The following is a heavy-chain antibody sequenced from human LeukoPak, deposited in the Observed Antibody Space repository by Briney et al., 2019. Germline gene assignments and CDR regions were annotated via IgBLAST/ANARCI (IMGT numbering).Heavy chain of an antibody. D-gene: IGHD6-13*01. CDR1: GFTFSSSW. V-gene: IGHV3-66*01. J-gene: IGHJ4*02. CDR3: ARDRNAEGIAAAGQNDY. Sequence: GGSLRLSCAASGFTFSSSWMSWVRQAPGKGLEWVSVIYSGGSTYYADSVKGRFTISRDNSKNTLYLQMNSLRAEDTAVYYCARDRNAEGIAAAGQNDYWGQGTLVTVSS. CDR2: IYSGGST.